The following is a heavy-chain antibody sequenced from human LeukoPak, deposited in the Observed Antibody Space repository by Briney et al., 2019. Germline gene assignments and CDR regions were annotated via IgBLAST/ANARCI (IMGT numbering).Heavy chain of an antibody. J-gene: IGHJ3*02. CDR2: IIPIFGTA. CDR1: GGTFSSYA. Sequence: ASVKVSCEASGGTFSSYAISWVRQAPGQGLEWMGGIIPIFGTANYAQKFQGRVTITADESTSTAYMELSSLRSEDTAVYYCARGLTYYYGSGSYIVDAFDIWGQGTMVTVSS. CDR3: ARGLTYYYGSGSYIVDAFDI. V-gene: IGHV1-69*01. D-gene: IGHD3-10*01.